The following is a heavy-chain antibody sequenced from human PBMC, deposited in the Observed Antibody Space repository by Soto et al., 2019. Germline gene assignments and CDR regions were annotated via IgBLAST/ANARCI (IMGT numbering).Heavy chain of an antibody. V-gene: IGHV1-18*01. Sequence: QVQLVQSGAEVKKPGASVKVSCKASGYTFTTYGVYWLRQAPGQGPEWMGWINVYNGNTMYAQNLQGRVTMTTDTSTNTAYLELRSLRSDDTAVYYCARARYLVAGDGALGYWGQGTLVTVSS. CDR1: GYTFTTYG. D-gene: IGHD6-19*01. J-gene: IGHJ4*02. CDR2: INVYNGNT. CDR3: ARARYLVAGDGALGY.